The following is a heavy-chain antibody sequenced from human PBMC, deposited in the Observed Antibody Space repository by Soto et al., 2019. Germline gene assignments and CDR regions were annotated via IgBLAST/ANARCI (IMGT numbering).Heavy chain of an antibody. J-gene: IGHJ4*02. CDR3: ARGAAMVLFDY. CDR1: GFTVSTNY. CDR2: IYSGDNT. D-gene: IGHD5-18*01. Sequence: PGGSLRLSCAVSGFTVSTNYMSWVRQAPGKGLEWVSVIYSGDNTYYADSVKGRFTISRDNSKNTLYLQMNSLRAEDTAVYYCARGAAMVLFDYWGQGTLDTVSS. V-gene: IGHV3-53*01.